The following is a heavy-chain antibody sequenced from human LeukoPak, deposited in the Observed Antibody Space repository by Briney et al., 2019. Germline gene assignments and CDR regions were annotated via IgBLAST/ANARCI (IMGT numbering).Heavy chain of an antibody. CDR1: GFTFSSYS. Sequence: GGSLRLSCAASGFTFSSYSMNWVRQAPGKGLEWVSSISSSSSYIYYADSVKGRFTIYRDNAKNSLYLQMNSLRAEDTAVYYCASGEGDIVVVTAYWGKGTLVTVSS. D-gene: IGHD2-21*02. CDR2: ISSSSSYI. V-gene: IGHV3-21*01. CDR3: ASGEGDIVVVTAY. J-gene: IGHJ4*02.